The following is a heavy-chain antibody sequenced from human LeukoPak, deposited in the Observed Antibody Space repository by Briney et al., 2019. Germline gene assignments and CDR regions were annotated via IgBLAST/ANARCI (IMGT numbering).Heavy chain of an antibody. V-gene: IGHV4-39*01. J-gene: IGHJ5*02. D-gene: IGHD2-15*01. CDR3: ARHSMDIVVVVAALNWFVP. CDR1: GGSISSSSYY. Sequence: SETLSLTCTVAGGSISSSSYYWGWIRQPPGTGLEWIGSVYNSGSTYYNPSLKSRVTISVDTSKNQFSLKLSSVTAADTAVYYCARHSMDIVVVVAALNWFVPWGQGTLVTVSS. CDR2: VYNSGST.